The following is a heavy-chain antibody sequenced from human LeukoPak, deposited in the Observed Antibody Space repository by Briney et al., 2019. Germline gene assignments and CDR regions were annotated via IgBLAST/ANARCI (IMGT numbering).Heavy chain of an antibody. CDR3: AGRRGY. CDR2: ISHSGST. CDR1: GGSFSGYY. Sequence: PSETLSLTCAVYGGSFSGYYWSWIRQPPGKGLEWIGEISHSGSTNYNPSLKSRVTISVDTSKNQFSLKLSSVTAADTAVYYCAGRRGYWGQGTLVTVSS. J-gene: IGHJ4*02. V-gene: IGHV4-34*01.